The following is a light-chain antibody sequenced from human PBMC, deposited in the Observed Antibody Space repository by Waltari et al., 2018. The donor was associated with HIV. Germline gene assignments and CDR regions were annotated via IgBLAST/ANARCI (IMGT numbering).Light chain of an antibody. CDR1: DIHFGLYNF. V-gene: IGLV2-14*03. CDR2: DVD. J-gene: IGLJ2*01. CDR3: ASFTDDNTVI. Sequence: AVTQPASVSGLPGQSPTISCPVDDIHFGLYNFVSWYQQRSGNPPRLLLYDVDSRASGISDRFSGSMSDNTASLTISGLRAEDEGHYYCASFTDDNTVIFGGGTEVTVL.